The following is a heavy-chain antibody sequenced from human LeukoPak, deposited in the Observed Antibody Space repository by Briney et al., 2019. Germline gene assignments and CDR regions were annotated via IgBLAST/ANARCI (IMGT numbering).Heavy chain of an antibody. V-gene: IGHV3-11*03. D-gene: IGHD5-18*01. CDR3: ATRYSFNYLGF. J-gene: IGHJ4*02. CDR2: ISSSSSYT. CDR1: GFTFSDYY. Sequence: PGGSLRLSCAASGFTFSDYYMSWIRQAPGKGLEWVSYISSSSSYTNYADSVKGRFTISRDNSENTLYLQMNNLRAEDTAMYYCATRYSFNYLGFWGQGTLVTVSS.